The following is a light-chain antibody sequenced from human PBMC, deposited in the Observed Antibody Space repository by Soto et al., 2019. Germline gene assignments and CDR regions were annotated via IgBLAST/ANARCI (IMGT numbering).Light chain of an antibody. J-gene: IGKJ5*01. V-gene: IGKV3D-20*02. CDR3: QQRSNWPPIT. CDR1: QSVSSSY. CDR2: AAS. Sequence: ETVLTQSPGTLSLSPGERATLSCRASQSVSSSYLAWYQQKPGQAPRLLIYAASSRVTGVPDRFSGSGSGTDFTLTINSLEPEDFAVYYCQQRSNWPPITFGQGTRLEIK.